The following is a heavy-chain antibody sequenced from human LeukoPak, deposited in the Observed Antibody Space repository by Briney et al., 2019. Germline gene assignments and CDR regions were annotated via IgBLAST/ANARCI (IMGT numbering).Heavy chain of an antibody. J-gene: IGHJ4*02. CDR1: GGSISSYY. CDR2: IYYSGST. D-gene: IGHD6-19*01. CDR3: ARGLARYSRGWYNFDY. Sequence: SETLSLTCTVSGGSISSYYWSWIRQPPGKGLEWIGYIYYSGSTNYNPSLKSRVTISVDTSKNQFSLKLSSVTAADTAVYYCARGLARYSRGWYNFDYWGQGTLVTVSS. V-gene: IGHV4-59*01.